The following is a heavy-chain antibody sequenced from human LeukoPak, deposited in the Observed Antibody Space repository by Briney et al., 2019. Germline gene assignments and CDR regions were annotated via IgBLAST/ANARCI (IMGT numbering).Heavy chain of an antibody. CDR3: AREDFDFWTGYFRFRGATRFDP. Sequence: GGTLRLSCAASGFTFSSYGMSWVRQAPGKGLEWVADIKEDGSEKSYVDSVKGRFTISRDNAKNSLYLQMNSLRAEDTAVYYCAREDFDFWTGYFRFRGATRFDPWGQGTLVTVSS. V-gene: IGHV3-7*01. J-gene: IGHJ5*02. CDR1: GFTFSSYG. CDR2: IKEDGSEK. D-gene: IGHD3/OR15-3a*01.